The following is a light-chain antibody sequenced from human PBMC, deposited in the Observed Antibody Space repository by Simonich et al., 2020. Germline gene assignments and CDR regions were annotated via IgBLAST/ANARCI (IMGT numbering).Light chain of an antibody. CDR1: PSVSSY. J-gene: IGKJ5*01. CDR3: QQRSNWIT. CDR2: DAS. V-gene: IGKV3-11*01. Sequence: EIVLTQSPATLSLSPGERANLSCRASPSVSSYLAWYQQKPGQAPRLRIYDASNRATGIPARFSGSGSGTDFTLTISSLEPEDFAVYYCQQRSNWITFGQGTRLEIK.